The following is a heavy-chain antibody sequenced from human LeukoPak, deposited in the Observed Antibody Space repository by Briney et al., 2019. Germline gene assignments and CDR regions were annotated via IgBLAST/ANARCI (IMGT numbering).Heavy chain of an antibody. D-gene: IGHD3-10*01. J-gene: IGHJ4*02. CDR3: ARSYFASGNYYNPPGY. V-gene: IGHV3-48*03. CDR2: ISTSGDDK. CDR1: GFTFSTYE. Sequence: PGGSLRLSCAASGFTFSTYEMNWVRQAPGKGLEWVSYISTSGDDKYYADSVKGRFTISRDNAKNSLYLQMNSLRAEDTAVYYCARSYFASGNYYNPPGYWGQGTLVTVSS.